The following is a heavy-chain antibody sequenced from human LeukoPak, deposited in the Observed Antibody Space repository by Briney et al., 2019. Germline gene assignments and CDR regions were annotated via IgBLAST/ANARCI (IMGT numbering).Heavy chain of an antibody. CDR3: ARDADWGYDAFDI. J-gene: IGHJ3*02. CDR2: TYYKSKWYN. V-gene: IGHV6-1*01. Sequence: SQTLSLTCAISGDSVSVNSDVWNWIRQSPSRGLEWLGRTYYKSKWYNDYAVSVKSRITISPDTSKNQFSLQLNSVTPEDTAVYYCARDADWGYDAFDIRGQGTMVTVSS. D-gene: IGHD7-27*01. CDR1: GDSVSVNSDV.